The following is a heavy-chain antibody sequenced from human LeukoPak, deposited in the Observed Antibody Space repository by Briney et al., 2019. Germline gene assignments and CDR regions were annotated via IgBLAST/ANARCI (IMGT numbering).Heavy chain of an antibody. CDR1: GGAISAYS. V-gene: IGHV4-59*01. CDR3: ARDLGTQNWGSRGGLDC. Sequence: SETLSLTCTVSGGAISAYSWSWVRQPPGQGMEWIGNIYNSGSTDYEPFLKSRVTISRDTSKNQIQLRLNSVTAADTAVYYCARDLGTQNWGSRGGLDCWGQGTLVIVSS. J-gene: IGHJ4*02. CDR2: IYNSGST. D-gene: IGHD7-27*01.